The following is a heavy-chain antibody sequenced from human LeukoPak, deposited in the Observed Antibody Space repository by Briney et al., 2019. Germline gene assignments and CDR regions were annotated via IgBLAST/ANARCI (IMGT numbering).Heavy chain of an antibody. CDR3: ARGQPIKDLEWLQLRFDP. CDR2: IIPIFGTA. D-gene: IGHD3-3*01. V-gene: IGHV1-69*05. Sequence: SVKVSCKASGGTFSSYAISWVRQAPGQGLEWMGGIIPIFGTANYAQKFQGRVTITTDESTSTAYMELSSLRSEDTAVYYCARGQPIKDLEWLQLRFDPWGQGTLVTVSS. CDR1: GGTFSSYA. J-gene: IGHJ5*02.